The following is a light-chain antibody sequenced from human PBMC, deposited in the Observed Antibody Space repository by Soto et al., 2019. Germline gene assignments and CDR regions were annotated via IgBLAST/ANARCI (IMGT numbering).Light chain of an antibody. Sequence: IGLSQSAGALSLSPGERATLSCRASQSVSNNYLAWYQQKPGQAPRLLIYGASSRATGIPDRFSGSGSGTDFTLTISSLQPEDFATYYCQQSYSTPWTFGQGTKV. V-gene: IGKV3-20*01. CDR2: GAS. J-gene: IGKJ1*01. CDR1: QSVSNNY. CDR3: QQSYSTPWT.